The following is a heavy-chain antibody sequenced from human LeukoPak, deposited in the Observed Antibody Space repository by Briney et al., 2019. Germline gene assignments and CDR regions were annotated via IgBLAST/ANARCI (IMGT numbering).Heavy chain of an antibody. CDR3: ARGRMAGTYVFDY. Sequence: GASVKVSCKASGYTFTSYYMHWVRQAPGQGLGWMGGIIPIFGTANYAQKFQGRVTITADESTSTAYMELSSLRSEDTAVYYCARGRMAGTYVFDYWGQGTLVTVSS. V-gene: IGHV1-69*13. J-gene: IGHJ4*02. CDR2: IIPIFGTA. D-gene: IGHD6-19*01. CDR1: GYTFTSYY.